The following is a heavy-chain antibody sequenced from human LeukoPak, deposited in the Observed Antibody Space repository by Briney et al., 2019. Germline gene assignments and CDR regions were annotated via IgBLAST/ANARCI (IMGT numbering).Heavy chain of an antibody. J-gene: IGHJ4*02. CDR2: IGISSGNT. CDR3: ARDYKYAFDN. V-gene: IGHV3-48*01. CDR1: GFTFSAYS. D-gene: IGHD5-24*01. Sequence: GGSLRLSCAASGFTFSAYSMNWVRQAPGKGLEWISYIGISSGNTKYADSVKGRFTISGDKAKNLLYLQMNSLRVGDTAVYYCARDYKYAFDNWGQGTLVTVSS.